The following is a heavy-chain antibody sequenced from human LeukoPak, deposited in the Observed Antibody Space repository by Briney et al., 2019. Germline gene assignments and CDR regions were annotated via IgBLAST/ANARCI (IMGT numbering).Heavy chain of an antibody. CDR3: AREGRMYSSGWYPGDY. D-gene: IGHD6-19*01. J-gene: IGHJ4*02. CDR2: IYHSGRT. V-gene: IGHV4-38-2*02. CDR1: GYSISSGYY. Sequence: SETLSLTCTVSGYSISSGYYWGWIRQPPGKGLEWIGSIYHSGRTYYNPSLKSRVTISVDTSKNQFSLKLSSVTAADTAVYYCAREGRMYSSGWYPGDYWGQGTLVTVSS.